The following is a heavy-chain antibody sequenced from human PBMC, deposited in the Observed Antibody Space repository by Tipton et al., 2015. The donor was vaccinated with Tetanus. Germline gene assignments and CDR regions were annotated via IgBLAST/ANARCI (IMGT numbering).Heavy chain of an antibody. D-gene: IGHD3-10*01. CDR1: GFTFSSYG. Sequence: SLRLSCAASGFTFSSYGMHWVRQAPGKGLEWVAVIWYDGSNKYYADSVKGRFTISRDNSKNTLYLQMNSLRAEDTAVYYCARTDGDTPVEYAFDIWGQGTMVTVSS. CDR3: ARTDGDTPVEYAFDI. V-gene: IGHV3-33*01. J-gene: IGHJ3*02. CDR2: IWYDGSNK.